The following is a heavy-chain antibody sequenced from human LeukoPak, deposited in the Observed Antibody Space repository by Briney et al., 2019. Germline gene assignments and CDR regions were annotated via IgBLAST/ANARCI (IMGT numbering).Heavy chain of an antibody. V-gene: IGHV4-38-2*02. D-gene: IGHD6-19*01. J-gene: IGHJ5*02. CDR3: ARDLSGYIAVAGVGIHWFDP. CDR2: IYHSGST. CDR1: GYSISSGYY. Sequence: KTSETLSLTCAVSGYSISSGYYWGWIRQPPGKGLEWIGSIYHSGSTYYNPSLKSRVTISVDTSKNQFSLKLSSVTAADTAAYYCARDLSGYIAVAGVGIHWFDPWGQGTLVTVSS.